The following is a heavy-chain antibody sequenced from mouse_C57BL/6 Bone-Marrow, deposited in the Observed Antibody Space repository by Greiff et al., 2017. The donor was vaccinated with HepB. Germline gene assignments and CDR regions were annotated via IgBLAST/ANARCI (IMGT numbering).Heavy chain of an antibody. CDR1: GYTFTSYW. CDR2: IYPGSGST. CDR3: AYYGSSYKDFDV. Sequence: QVQLQQPGAELVKPGASVKMSCKASGYTFTSYWITWVKQRPGQGLEWIGDIYPGSGSTNYNEKFKSKATRTVDTSSSTAYMQLSSLTSEDSAVYYCAYYGSSYKDFDVWGTGTTVTVSS. J-gene: IGHJ1*03. V-gene: IGHV1-55*01. D-gene: IGHD1-1*01.